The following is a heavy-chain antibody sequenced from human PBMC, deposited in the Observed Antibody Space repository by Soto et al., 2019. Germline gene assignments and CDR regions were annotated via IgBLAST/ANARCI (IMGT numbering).Heavy chain of an antibody. CDR2: IYWDDDK. J-gene: IGHJ6*02. Sequence: SGPTLVNPTQTLTLTCTFSGFSLSTSGVGVGWIRQPPGKALEWLALIYWDDDKRYSPSLKSRLTITKDTSKNQVVLTMTNMDPVDTATYYCAHVPSGSYDGWNYYYGMDVWGQGTTVTVSS. CDR3: AHVPSGSYDGWNYYYGMDV. CDR1: GFSLSTSGVG. V-gene: IGHV2-5*02. D-gene: IGHD1-26*01.